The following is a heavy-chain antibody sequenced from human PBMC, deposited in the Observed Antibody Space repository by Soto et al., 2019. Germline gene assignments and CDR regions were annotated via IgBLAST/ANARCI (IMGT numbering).Heavy chain of an antibody. D-gene: IGHD3-3*01. V-gene: IGHV4-4*07. CDR3: ARGQRFSDWFDP. CDR2: IYSSGNT. CDR1: GGTISGYY. Sequence: SETLSLTCSVSGGTISGYYWTWIRQPAGKGLEWIGRIYSSGNTRYNPSLQSRVTMSLDTSNNQFSLRLTSVTAADTAVYYCARGQRFSDWFDPWGQGTLVTVSS. J-gene: IGHJ5*02.